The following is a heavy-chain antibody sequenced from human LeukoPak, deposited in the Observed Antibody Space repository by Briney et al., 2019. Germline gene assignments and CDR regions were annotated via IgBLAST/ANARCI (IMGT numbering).Heavy chain of an antibody. D-gene: IGHD4-17*01. J-gene: IGHJ4*02. Sequence: GGSLRLSCAASGFTFSSYGMHWVRQAPGKGLEWVAFIRYDGSNKYYADSVKGRFTISRDNSKNTLYLQMNSLRAEDTAVYYCAKVRGNDYGDHGAYWGQGTLVTVSS. CDR2: IRYDGSNK. CDR3: AKVRGNDYGDHGAY. CDR1: GFTFSSYG. V-gene: IGHV3-30*02.